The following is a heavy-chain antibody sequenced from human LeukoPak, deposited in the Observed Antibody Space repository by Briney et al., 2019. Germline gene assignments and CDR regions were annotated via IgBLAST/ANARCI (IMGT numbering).Heavy chain of an antibody. Sequence: GGSLRLSCAASGFTFSSYWMSWVRQAPGKGLEWVANIKQDGSEKYYVDSVKGRFTISRDNAKNSLDLQMNSLRAEDTAVYYCARDPYSGSYGNYYYYFMDVWGKGTTVTISS. V-gene: IGHV3-7*01. J-gene: IGHJ6*03. D-gene: IGHD1-26*01. CDR2: IKQDGSEK. CDR3: ARDPYSGSYGNYYYYFMDV. CDR1: GFTFSSYW.